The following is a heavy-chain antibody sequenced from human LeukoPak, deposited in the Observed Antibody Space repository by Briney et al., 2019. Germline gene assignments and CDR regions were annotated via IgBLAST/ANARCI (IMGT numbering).Heavy chain of an antibody. J-gene: IGHJ4*02. CDR1: GFTFSSYG. D-gene: IGHD2-21*02. V-gene: IGHV3-30*18. CDR3: AKAYCGGDCHIDY. CDR2: ISYDGSNK. Sequence: GGSLRVSCAASGFTFSSYGMHWVRQAPGKGLEWVAVISYDGSNKYYADSVKGRFTISRDNSKNTLYLQMNSLRAEDTAVYYCAKAYCGGDCHIDYWGQGTLVTVSS.